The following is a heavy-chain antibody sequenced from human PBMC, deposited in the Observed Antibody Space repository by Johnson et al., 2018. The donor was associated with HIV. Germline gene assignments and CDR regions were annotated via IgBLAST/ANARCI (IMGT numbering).Heavy chain of an antibody. J-gene: IGHJ3*02. Sequence: VQLVESGGSVIRPGGSLRLSCAASGFTFDDYDMSWVRQAPGKGLEWVSVIYRGGSTYYADSVKGRFTISRENSKNTLYLQMNSLSAEDTAVYYCARDQYYYDSRRVGAFNIWVQGTRVTVSS. D-gene: IGHD3-22*01. CDR1: GFTFDDYD. CDR2: IYRGGST. CDR3: ARDQYYYDSRRVGAFNI. V-gene: IGHV3-66*01.